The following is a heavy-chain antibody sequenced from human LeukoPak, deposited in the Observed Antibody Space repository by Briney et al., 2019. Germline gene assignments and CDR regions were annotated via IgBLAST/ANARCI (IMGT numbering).Heavy chain of an antibody. Sequence: GGSLRLSCAASGFTFSSYAMHWVRQAPGQGLEWMGWINPNSGGTNYAQKFQGRVTMTRDTSISTAYMELSRLRSDDTAVYYCARDRRYSGYDSIYYYMDVWGKGTTVTVSS. CDR2: INPNSGGT. CDR1: GFTFSSYA. J-gene: IGHJ6*03. V-gene: IGHV1-2*02. D-gene: IGHD5-12*01. CDR3: ARDRRYSGYDSIYYYMDV.